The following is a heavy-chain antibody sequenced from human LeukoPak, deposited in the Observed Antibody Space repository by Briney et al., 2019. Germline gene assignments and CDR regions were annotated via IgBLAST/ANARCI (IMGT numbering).Heavy chain of an antibody. Sequence: ASVTVSCKASGYTFTSYAMHWVRQAPGQRLEWMGWINAGNGNTKYSQKFQGRVTITRDTSASTAYMVLSSLRSEDTAVYYCARESPIAAAGTRYYYYGMDVWGKGTTVTVSS. V-gene: IGHV1-3*01. CDR1: GYTFTSYA. J-gene: IGHJ6*04. CDR2: INAGNGNT. CDR3: ARESPIAAAGTRYYYYGMDV. D-gene: IGHD6-13*01.